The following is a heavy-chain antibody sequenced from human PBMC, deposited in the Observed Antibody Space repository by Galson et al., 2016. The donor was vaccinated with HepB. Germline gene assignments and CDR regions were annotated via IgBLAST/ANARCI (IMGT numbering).Heavy chain of an antibody. J-gene: IGHJ4*02. CDR1: GFTFSSYS. CDR3: ARDRRHNYAFFDS. CDR2: ISSSSSYI. V-gene: IGHV3-21*01. D-gene: IGHD3-16*01. Sequence: SLRLSCAASGFTFSSYSMNWVRQAPGKGLEWVSSISSSSSYIYYADSVKGRFTISRDNAKNLLYLQMHSLRDEDTAVYYCARDRRHNYAFFDSWGQGTPITVSS.